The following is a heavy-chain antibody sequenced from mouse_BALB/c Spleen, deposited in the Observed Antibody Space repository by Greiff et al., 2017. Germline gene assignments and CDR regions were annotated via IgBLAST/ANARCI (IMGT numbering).Heavy chain of an antibody. CDR3: ARDGGSSFDY. CDR2: ISSGGSYT. J-gene: IGHJ2*01. D-gene: IGHD1-3*01. Sequence: EVKLMESGGGLVKPGGSLKLSCAASGFTFSSYAMSWVRQSPEKRLEWVAEISSGGSYTYYPDTVTGRFTISRDNAKNTLYLEMSSLRSEDTAMYYCARDGGSSFDYWGQGTTLTVSS. CDR1: GFTFSSYA. V-gene: IGHV5-9-4*01.